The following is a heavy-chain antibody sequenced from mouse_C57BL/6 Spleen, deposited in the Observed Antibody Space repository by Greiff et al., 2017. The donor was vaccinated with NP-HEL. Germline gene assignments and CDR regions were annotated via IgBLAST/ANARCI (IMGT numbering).Heavy chain of an antibody. CDR3: ERDEDRGLYWYFDV. Sequence: VQLQQSGAELVKPGASVKLSCKASGYTFTEYTIHWVKQRSGQGLEWIGWFYPGSGSIKYNEKFKDEATLTEDKSSSTVYKEVSRLTSEDSAVYFCERDEDRGLYWYFDVWGTGTTVTVSS. V-gene: IGHV1-62-2*01. CDR1: GYTFTEYT. CDR2: FYPGSGSI. J-gene: IGHJ1*03.